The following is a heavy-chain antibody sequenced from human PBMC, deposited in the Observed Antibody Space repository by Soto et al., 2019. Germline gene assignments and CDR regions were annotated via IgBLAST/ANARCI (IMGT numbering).Heavy chain of an antibody. D-gene: IGHD1-26*01. CDR2: IGPETGAT. V-gene: IGHV1-2*02. Sequence: SVKVSCSASGYTFTGHYIHWVRQAPEQGPEWMGEIGPETGATRYAQKFQGRVTMTRDMSITTVYMELNNLSPDDTAVYYCGRGRSGQIVVFYWGQGTPVTVSS. J-gene: IGHJ4*02. CDR3: GRGRSGQIVVFY. CDR1: GYTFTGHY.